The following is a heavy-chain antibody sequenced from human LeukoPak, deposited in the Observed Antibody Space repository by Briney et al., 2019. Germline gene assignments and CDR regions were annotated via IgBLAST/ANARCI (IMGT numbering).Heavy chain of an antibody. Sequence: ASVRVSCKTSGYSFTDYYIHWVRQAPGQGLEWMGWINTKSGRTSSARKFQGRVTMTRDPSITTVYMGMARLTSDDTAIYFCARADFIDAGPYLIGPWGQGTLVTVSS. CDR2: INTKSGRT. J-gene: IGHJ5*02. CDR3: ARADFIDAGPYLIGP. V-gene: IGHV1-2*02. CDR1: GYSFTDYY. D-gene: IGHD3-3*01.